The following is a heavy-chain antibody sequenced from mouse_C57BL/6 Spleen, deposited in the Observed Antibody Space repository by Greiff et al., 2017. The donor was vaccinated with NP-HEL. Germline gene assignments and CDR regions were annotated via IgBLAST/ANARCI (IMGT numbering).Heavy chain of an antibody. Sequence: VHLVESGPGLVAPSQSLSIPCTVSGFSLTSYGVDWVRQPPGKGLEWLGVIRGGGRTNYTSALMSRLSISKDNSKSQVFLKMNCLQTDDTAMYYCAKHEGGYAMDYWGQGTSVTVSS. CDR3: AKHEGGYAMDY. V-gene: IGHV2-9*01. CDR1: GFSLTSYG. J-gene: IGHJ4*01. CDR2: IRGGGRT.